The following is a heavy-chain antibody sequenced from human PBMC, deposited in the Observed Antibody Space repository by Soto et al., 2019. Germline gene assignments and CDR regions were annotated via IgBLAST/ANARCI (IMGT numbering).Heavy chain of an antibody. D-gene: IGHD4-17*01. CDR1: GYTLTELS. Sequence: GASVKVSCKVSGYTLTELSMHWVRQAPGKGLEWMGGFDPEDGETIYAQKFQGRVTMTEDTSTDTAYMELSSLRSEDTAVYYCATPGYGDPDYYYYGMDVWGQGTTVTVSS. V-gene: IGHV1-24*01. J-gene: IGHJ6*02. CDR2: FDPEDGET. CDR3: ATPGYGDPDYYYYGMDV.